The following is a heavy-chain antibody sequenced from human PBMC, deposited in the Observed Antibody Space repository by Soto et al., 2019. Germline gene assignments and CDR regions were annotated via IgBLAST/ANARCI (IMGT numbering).Heavy chain of an antibody. D-gene: IGHD6-13*01. J-gene: IGHJ4*02. V-gene: IGHV1-18*01. CDR2: ISAYNGNT. CDR1: GYTFTSYG. CDR3: ARNRRVWQQLDRCDY. Sequence: GASVKVSCKASGYTFTSYGISWVRQAPGQGLEWMGWISAYNGNTNYAQKLQGRVTMTTDTSTSTAYMELRSLRSDDTAVYYCARNRRVWQQLDRCDYWGQGTLVTVSS.